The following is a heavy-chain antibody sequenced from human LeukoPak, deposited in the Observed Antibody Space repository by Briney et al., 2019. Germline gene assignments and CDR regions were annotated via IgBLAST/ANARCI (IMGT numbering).Heavy chain of an antibody. D-gene: IGHD2-2*01. CDR3: ARASRAVVLIDY. J-gene: IGHJ4*02. CDR2: LAHDGGDR. V-gene: IGHV3-30*04. CDR1: GLTFSNYA. Sequence: GGSLRLSCAVSGLTFSNYAMHWVRQAPGKGLEWVAVLAHDGGDRYFADSVRGRFTISRDNPKNTLYLQRSSQTAKGAAVYYCARASRAVVLIDYWGQGTLVSVSS.